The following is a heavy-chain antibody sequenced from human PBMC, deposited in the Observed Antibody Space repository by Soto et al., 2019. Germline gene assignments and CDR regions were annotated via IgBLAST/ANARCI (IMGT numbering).Heavy chain of an antibody. CDR3: ARGLWSGYYYYYYVMDV. CDR2: IYYSGST. CDR1: GGSISSYY. J-gene: IGHJ6*02. D-gene: IGHD3-3*01. V-gene: IGHV4-59*01. Sequence: SETLSLTCTVSGGSISSYYWSWIRQPPGKGLEWIGYIYYSGSTNYNPSLKSRVTISVDTSKNQFSLQLSSVTAAVTAAYYCARGLWSGYYYYYYVMDVWGQGTTVSVSS.